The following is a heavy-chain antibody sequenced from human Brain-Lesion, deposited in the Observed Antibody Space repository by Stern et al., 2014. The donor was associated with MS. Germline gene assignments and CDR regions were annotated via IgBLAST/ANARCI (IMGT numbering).Heavy chain of an antibody. D-gene: IGHD6-19*01. V-gene: IGHV3-23*04. CDR1: GFSFSTYA. Sequence: EVQLVESGGGLVQPGGSLRLSCAASGFSFSTYAMSWVRQTPGKGLQWVSGISGRGGPTYYADSVKGRFTISRDNSKNPLYLQMDSLRADDTAVYYCAKWPHHIAVAGTRYFQHWGQGTLVTVSS. CDR2: ISGRGGPT. CDR3: AKWPHHIAVAGTRYFQH. J-gene: IGHJ1*01.